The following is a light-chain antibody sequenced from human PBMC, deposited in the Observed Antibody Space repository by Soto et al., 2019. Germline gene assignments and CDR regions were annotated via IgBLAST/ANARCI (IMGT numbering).Light chain of an antibody. J-gene: IGKJ3*01. V-gene: IGKV3-15*01. Sequence: EMLMTQSPATLSVSPGERATLSCRASQSVSTNVAWYQQKPGQAPRLLIYGASSRATGIPARFSVSGSGTEFTLTISSLQSEDFAVYYCQQYSKWPLSFGPGTKVDSK. CDR2: GAS. CDR1: QSVSTN. CDR3: QQYSKWPLS.